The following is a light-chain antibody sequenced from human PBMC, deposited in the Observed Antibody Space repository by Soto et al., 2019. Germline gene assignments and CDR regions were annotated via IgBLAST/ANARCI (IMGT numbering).Light chain of an antibody. CDR3: LQYRSFPWT. CDR2: SAS. CDR1: QYIKYV. Sequence: DIQVTQSPSSLSASVGDKVTITCRARQYIKYVLGWYQQKPGTAPKRLIYSASSLQSGVPSRFSGSGYETEFTLTISSLQPEDFATYYCLQYRSFPWTFVQATKVEIK. J-gene: IGKJ1*01. V-gene: IGKV1-17*01.